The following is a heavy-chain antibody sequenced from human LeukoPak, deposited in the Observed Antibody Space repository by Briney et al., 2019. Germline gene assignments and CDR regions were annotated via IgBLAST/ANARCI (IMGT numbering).Heavy chain of an antibody. CDR2: ISGSGGST. J-gene: IGHJ4*02. CDR1: GFTFSSYV. Sequence: GGSLRLSCAASGFTFSSYVMSWVRQAPGKGLEWVSAISGSGGSTDYADSVKGRFTISRDNSKNTLYLQMNSLRAEDTAVYYCARRGDGGRSFDYWGQGTLVTVSS. D-gene: IGHD4-23*01. CDR3: ARRGDGGRSFDY. V-gene: IGHV3-23*01.